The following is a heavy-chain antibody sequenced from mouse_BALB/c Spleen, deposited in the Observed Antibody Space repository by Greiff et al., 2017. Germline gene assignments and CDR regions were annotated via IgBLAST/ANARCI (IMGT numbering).Heavy chain of an antibody. J-gene: IGHJ4*01. CDR1: GFTFTDYY. CDR2: IRNKANGYTT. CDR3: ARWLLPAYAMDY. Sequence: EVHLVESGGGLVQPGGSLRLSCATSGFTFTDYYMSWVRQPPGKALEWLGFIRNKANGYTTEYSASVKGRFTISRDNSQSILYLQMNTLRAEDSATYYCARWLLPAYAMDYWGQGTSVTVSS. V-gene: IGHV7-3*02. D-gene: IGHD2-3*01.